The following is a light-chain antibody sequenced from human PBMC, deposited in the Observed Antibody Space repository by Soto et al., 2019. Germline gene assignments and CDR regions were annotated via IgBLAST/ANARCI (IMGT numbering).Light chain of an antibody. CDR3: CSYAGSSTFV. CDR1: SSDVGTFNL. Sequence: QSVLTQPDSVSESPGQSITISCTGTSSDVGTFNLVSWYQPHPGKVPKLMIYEGSKRPSGVSDRFSGSKSGNTASLTISGRQAEDEADYYCCSYAGSSTFVFGGGTKLT. V-gene: IGLV2-23*03. CDR2: EGS. J-gene: IGLJ3*02.